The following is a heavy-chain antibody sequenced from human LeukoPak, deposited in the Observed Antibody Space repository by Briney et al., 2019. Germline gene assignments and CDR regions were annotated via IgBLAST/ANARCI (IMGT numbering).Heavy chain of an antibody. D-gene: IGHD1-26*01. J-gene: IGHJ4*02. Sequence: ASVKVSCKASGYTFTVYFIHWVRQAPGQGLEWMGRINPNSGATDYAQKFHGRVTMTRDTSISTAYMELSSLKSDDTAVYYCAKIGSSHDFDYWGQGTLITVSS. CDR3: AKIGSSHDFDY. CDR1: GYTFTVYF. V-gene: IGHV1-2*06. CDR2: INPNSGAT.